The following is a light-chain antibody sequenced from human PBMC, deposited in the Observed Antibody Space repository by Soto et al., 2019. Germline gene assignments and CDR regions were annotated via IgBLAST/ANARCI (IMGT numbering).Light chain of an antibody. J-gene: IGKJ5*01. V-gene: IGKV3-20*01. CDR1: QSVSSSY. CDR3: QQYGSSPRT. CDR2: GAS. Sequence: EIVLTQSPGTLSLSPGERATLSCRASQSVSSSYLAWYQQTPGQAPRLLIYGASSRATGIPDRCSGSGSGTDFTLTISRLEPEDFAVYYCQQYGSSPRTFGQGTRLEIK.